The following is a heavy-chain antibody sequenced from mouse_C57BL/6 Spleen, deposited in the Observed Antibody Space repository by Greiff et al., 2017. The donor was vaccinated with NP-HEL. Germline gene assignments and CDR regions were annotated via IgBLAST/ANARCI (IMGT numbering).Heavy chain of an antibody. V-gene: IGHV1-82*01. Sequence: VQLQESGPELVKPGASVKISCKASGYAFSSSWMNWVKQRPGKGLEWIGRIYPGDGDTNYNGKFKGKAKLTADKSSSTAYMQLSSLTSEDSAVYVCAREPSTAQVFAMDYWGQGTSVTVSS. J-gene: IGHJ4*01. CDR1: GYAFSSSW. CDR2: IYPGDGDT. CDR3: AREPSTAQVFAMDY. D-gene: IGHD3-2*02.